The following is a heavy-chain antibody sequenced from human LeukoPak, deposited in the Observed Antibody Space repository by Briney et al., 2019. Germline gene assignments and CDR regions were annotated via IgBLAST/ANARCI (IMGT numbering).Heavy chain of an antibody. CDR3: ARGEAIVGAENYYMDV. Sequence: GGSLRLSCAASGFTFSSYEMNWVRQAPGKGLEWVSYISSSGSTIYYADSVKGRFTISRDNAKNSLYLQMNSLRAKDTAVYYCARGEAIVGAENYYMDVWGKGTTVTVSS. CDR1: GFTFSSYE. J-gene: IGHJ6*03. V-gene: IGHV3-48*03. CDR2: ISSSGSTI. D-gene: IGHD1-26*01.